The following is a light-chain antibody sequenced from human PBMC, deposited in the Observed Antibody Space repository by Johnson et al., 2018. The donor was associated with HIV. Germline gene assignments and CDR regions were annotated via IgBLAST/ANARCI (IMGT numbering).Light chain of an antibody. J-gene: IGLJ1*01. CDR1: SSNIGNYF. V-gene: IGLV1-51*02. Sequence: QSVLTQPPSVSAAPGQKVTISCSGTSSNIGNYFVCWYQQLPGAAPRLLIYENNQRPSGIPDRFSGSMSGTSATLGITGLQTGDEADYYCATWHRRLNTGGVFGTGTKVTVL. CDR2: ENN. CDR3: ATWHRRLNTGGV.